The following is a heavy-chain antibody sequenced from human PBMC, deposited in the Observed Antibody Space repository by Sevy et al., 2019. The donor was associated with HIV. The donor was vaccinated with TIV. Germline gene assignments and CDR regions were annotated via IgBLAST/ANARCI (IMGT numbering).Heavy chain of an antibody. V-gene: IGHV1-46*03. CDR1: GYTFTNYF. CDR3: VRGDCGGDCSPHWFDP. CDR2: INPSGGST. J-gene: IGHJ5*02. D-gene: IGHD2-21*01. Sequence: ASVNVSCKASGYTFTNYFMNWVRQAPGQGLDWMGTINPSGGSTTYAQRFQARVTMTTDTSTGTVYMELSSLRSEDTAVYYCVRGDCGGDCSPHWFDPWGQGTLVTVSS.